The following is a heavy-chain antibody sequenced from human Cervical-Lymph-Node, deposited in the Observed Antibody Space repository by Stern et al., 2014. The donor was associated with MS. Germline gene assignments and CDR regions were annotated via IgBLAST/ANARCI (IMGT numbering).Heavy chain of an antibody. V-gene: IGHV1-69*06. Sequence: QVQLVQSGADVKKPGSSVNVSCKASGGTFNSFTVSWVRQVPGQGFEWMGGIMPSFESTNFAPKFRHRDTITADKSTNTVYMDLSSLKSDDTAMYYGVRGLSGFDYWYFDLWGRGTLVTVSS. CDR3: VRGLSGFDYWYFDL. D-gene: IGHD5-12*01. J-gene: IGHJ2*01. CDR1: GGTFNSFT. CDR2: IMPSFEST.